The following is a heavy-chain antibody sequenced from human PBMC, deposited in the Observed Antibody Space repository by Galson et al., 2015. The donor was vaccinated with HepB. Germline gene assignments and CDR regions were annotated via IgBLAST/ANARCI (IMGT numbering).Heavy chain of an antibody. CDR2: ISWNGGSI. V-gene: IGHV3-9*01. D-gene: IGHD6-13*01. CDR1: GFTFDDYA. Sequence: SLRLSCAASGFTFDDYAMHWVRQAPGKGLEWVSGISWNGGSIGYADSVKGRFTISRDNSKNSLYLQMNSLRAEDTALYYCAKGPPDIAAAGRALDYWGQGTLLTVSS. J-gene: IGHJ4*02. CDR3: AKGPPDIAAAGRALDY.